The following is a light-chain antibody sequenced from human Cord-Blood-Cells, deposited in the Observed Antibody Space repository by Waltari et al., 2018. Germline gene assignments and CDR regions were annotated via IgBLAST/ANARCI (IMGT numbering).Light chain of an antibody. J-gene: IGLJ3*02. CDR1: SSDVGSYNL. CDR2: EVS. Sequence: QSALTQPASVSGSPGQSITISCTGTSSDVGSYNLVSWYQQHPGKAPKLMIYEVSKRPSGVSNLFSGSKSGNPASLTISGLQTEDEADYYCCSYAGSRVFGGGTKLTVL. CDR3: CSYAGSRV. V-gene: IGLV2-23*02.